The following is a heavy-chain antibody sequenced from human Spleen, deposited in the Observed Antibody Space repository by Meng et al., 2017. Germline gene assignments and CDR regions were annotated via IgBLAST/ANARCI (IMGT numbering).Heavy chain of an antibody. V-gene: IGHV5-51*01. CDR3: ARRLSSSSGWYGLDY. Sequence: GGSLRLSCKGSGYSFTSYWIGWVRQMPGKGLEWMGIIYPGDSDTRYSPSFQGQVTISADKSISTAYLQWSSLKASDTAMYYCARRLSSSSGWYGLDYWGQGTLVTVSS. CDR1: GYSFTSYW. D-gene: IGHD6-19*01. CDR2: IYPGDSDT. J-gene: IGHJ4*02.